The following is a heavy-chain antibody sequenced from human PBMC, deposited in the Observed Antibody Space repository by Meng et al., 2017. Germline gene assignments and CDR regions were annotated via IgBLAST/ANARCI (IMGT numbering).Heavy chain of an antibody. D-gene: IGHD4-17*01. J-gene: IGHJ5*02. V-gene: IGHV1-3*01. CDR3: ARDRSRLSTVTLLFDP. CDR1: GYTFTSYA. Sequence: VQSGGEVEKPGALVKVSCKASGYTFTSYAMNWVRQAPGQRLEWMGWINAGNGNTKYSQKFQGRVTITRDTSASTAYMELSSLRSEDTAVYYCARDRSRLSTVTLLFDPWGQGTLVTVSS. CDR2: INAGNGNT.